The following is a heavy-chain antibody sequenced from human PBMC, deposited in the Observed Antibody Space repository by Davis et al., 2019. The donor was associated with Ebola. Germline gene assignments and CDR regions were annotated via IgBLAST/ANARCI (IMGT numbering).Heavy chain of an antibody. CDR1: GFTFSSYG. D-gene: IGHD6-13*01. CDR2: INSDGSST. Sequence: GESLKISCAASGFTFSSYGMHWVRQAPGKGLVWVSRINSDGSSTSYADSVKGRFTISRDNAKNTLYLQMNSLRAEDTAVYYCARGHSSSWYTYYYGMDVWGQGTTVTVSS. V-gene: IGHV3-74*01. CDR3: ARGHSSSWYTYYYGMDV. J-gene: IGHJ6*02.